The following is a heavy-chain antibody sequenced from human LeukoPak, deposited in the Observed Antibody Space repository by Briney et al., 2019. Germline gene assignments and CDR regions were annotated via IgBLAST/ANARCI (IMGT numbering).Heavy chain of an antibody. V-gene: IGHV3-30*02. D-gene: IGHD3-10*01. Sequence: PGGSLRLSCAAPGFTFSSYGMHWVRQAPGKGLEWVAFIRYDGSNKYYADSVMGRFTISRDNSKNTLYLQMNSLRAEDTAVYYCATLRGVIIPIGDWFDPWGQGTLVTVSS. CDR3: ATLRGVIIPIGDWFDP. J-gene: IGHJ5*02. CDR1: GFTFSSYG. CDR2: IRYDGSNK.